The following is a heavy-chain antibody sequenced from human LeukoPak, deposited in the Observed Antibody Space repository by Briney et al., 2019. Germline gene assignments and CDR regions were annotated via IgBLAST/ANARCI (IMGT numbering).Heavy chain of an antibody. V-gene: IGHV3-21*01. CDR3: AKESKRYCSGGSCYQTAFDI. CDR1: GFTFSSYS. CDR2: ISSSSSYI. J-gene: IGHJ3*02. D-gene: IGHD2-15*01. Sequence: GGSLRLSCAASGFTFSSYSMNWVRQAPGKGLEWVSSISSSSSYIYYADSVKGRFTISRDNAKNSLYLQMNSLRAEDTAVYYCAKESKRYCSGGSCYQTAFDIWGQGTMVTVSS.